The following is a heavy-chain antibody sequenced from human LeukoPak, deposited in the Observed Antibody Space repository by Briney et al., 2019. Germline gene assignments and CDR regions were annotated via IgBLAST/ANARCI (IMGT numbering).Heavy chain of an antibody. CDR1: GFTFGAYY. J-gene: IGHJ4*02. V-gene: IGHV3-7*03. CDR2: IRGDGRET. CDR3: ARESAVGYGSFDY. D-gene: IGHD6-19*01. Sequence: PGESLRLSCAASGFTFGAYYMSWVRQAPGKGLEWVANIRGDGRETFYADSLRGRSSIFRDNARNSVSLQMNSLSAEDTGVYYCARESAVGYGSFDYWGQGTLVTVSS.